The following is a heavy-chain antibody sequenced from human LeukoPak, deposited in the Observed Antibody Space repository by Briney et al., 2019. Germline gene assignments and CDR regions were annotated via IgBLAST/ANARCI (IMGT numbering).Heavy chain of an antibody. D-gene: IGHD3-10*01. J-gene: IGHJ5*02. V-gene: IGHV1-18*01. CDR1: GYTFTSYG. CDR3: ARGRWYYYGSGDNWFDP. CDR2: ISAYNGNT. Sequence: GASVKVSCKASGYTFTSYGISWVRQAPGQGLEWMGWISAYNGNTNYAQKLQGRVTMTTDTSISTAYMELSSLRSEDTAVYYCARGRWYYYGSGDNWFDPWGQGTLVTVSS.